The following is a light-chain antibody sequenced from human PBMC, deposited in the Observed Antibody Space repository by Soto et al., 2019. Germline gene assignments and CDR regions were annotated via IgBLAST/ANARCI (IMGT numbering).Light chain of an antibody. J-gene: IGKJ1*01. CDR2: KAS. CDR3: QQYSRCST. V-gene: IGKV1-5*03. Sequence: DILLTQSPSTLSASVGDRITITCPASQTISSWLAWYQQKPGMAPKLLIYKASTLQSGVPSRFSGSGSGTEFTLTISSLQPDDFATYYCQQYSRCSTFGQGTKVDIK. CDR1: QTISSW.